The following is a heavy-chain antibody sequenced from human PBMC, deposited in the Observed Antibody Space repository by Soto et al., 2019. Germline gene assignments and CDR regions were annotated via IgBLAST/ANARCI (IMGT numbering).Heavy chain of an antibody. Sequence: EVRLLESGGHLVQPGGSLRLSCAVSGFAFSTYAMSWVRQAPGKGLEWVSALSGNGGSTYYADSVKGRFTISRDNSKNILYLQMNSLRVEDTAVYYCAKDGGGYQFDSWGQGTLVTVSS. D-gene: IGHD5-12*01. CDR1: GFAFSTYA. J-gene: IGHJ4*02. CDR3: AKDGGGYQFDS. V-gene: IGHV3-23*01. CDR2: LSGNGGST.